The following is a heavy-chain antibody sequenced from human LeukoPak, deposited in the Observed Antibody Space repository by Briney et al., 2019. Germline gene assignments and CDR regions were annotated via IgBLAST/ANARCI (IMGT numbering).Heavy chain of an antibody. D-gene: IGHD1-20*01. Sequence: GGSLRLSCAASGFTVSSNYMSWVRQAPGKGLEWVSVIYSGGSTYYADSVKDRFTISRDNSQNTLYLQMSSLRAQDTAVYYCARESKIAGAFDYWGQGTLVTVSS. CDR3: ARESKIAGAFDY. V-gene: IGHV3-53*05. CDR2: IYSGGST. CDR1: GFTVSSNY. J-gene: IGHJ4*02.